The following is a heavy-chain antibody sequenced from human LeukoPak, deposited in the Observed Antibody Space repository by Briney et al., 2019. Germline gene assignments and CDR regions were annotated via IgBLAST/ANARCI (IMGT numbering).Heavy chain of an antibody. D-gene: IGHD5-18*01. CDR3: AKGGYNYTYLFDY. Sequence: GGSLRLSCAASGFTFSIYDMSWVRQPPWRGLEWVSAISGSGSSTYYADAVKGHFTISRDKSKNTLFLQMNSLRVEDTAIYYCAKGGYNYTYLFDYWGQGALVTVSS. CDR1: GFTFSIYD. J-gene: IGHJ4*02. V-gene: IGHV3-23*01. CDR2: ISGSGSST.